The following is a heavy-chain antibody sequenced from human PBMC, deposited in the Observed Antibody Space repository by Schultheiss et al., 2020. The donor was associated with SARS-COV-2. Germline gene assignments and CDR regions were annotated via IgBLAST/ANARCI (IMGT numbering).Heavy chain of an antibody. J-gene: IGHJ2*01. CDR3: AKEGPDSGYDHPRYDSSGYYVWYFDL. Sequence: GESLKISCAASGFTFSSYAMSWVRQAPGKGLEWVSAISGSGGSTYYADSVKGRFTISRDNSKNTLYLQMNSLRAEDTAVYYCAKEGPDSGYDHPRYDSSGYYVWYFDLWGRGTLVTVSS. CDR2: ISGSGGST. D-gene: IGHD3-22*01. CDR1: GFTFSSYA. V-gene: IGHV3-23*01.